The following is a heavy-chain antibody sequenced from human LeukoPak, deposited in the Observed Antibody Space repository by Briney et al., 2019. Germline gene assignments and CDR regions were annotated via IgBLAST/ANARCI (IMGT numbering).Heavy chain of an antibody. CDR2: IYTSGST. D-gene: IGHD5-18*01. V-gene: IGHV4-4*07. CDR3: ARGQKYRNGYTVTELGSGYFDY. Sequence: SETLSLTCTVSGGSISSYYWSWIRQPAGKGLEWIGRIYTSGSTNYNPSLKSRVTMSVDTSKNQFSLKLSSVTAADTAVYYCARGQKYRNGYTVTELGSGYFDYWGQGTLVTVSS. CDR1: GGSISSYY. J-gene: IGHJ4*02.